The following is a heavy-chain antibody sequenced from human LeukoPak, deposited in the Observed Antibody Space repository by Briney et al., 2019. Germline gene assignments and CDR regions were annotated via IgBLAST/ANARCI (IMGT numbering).Heavy chain of an antibody. J-gene: IGHJ4*02. CDR1: GFSFSSYS. V-gene: IGHV3-48*04. Sequence: PGGSLRLSCVASGFSFSSYSMNWSRQAPGKGLEWVSYISNSSTATQYADSVKGRFTISRDNAKNSLYLQMNSLRVEDTAVYYCARTVSYWGQGTLVTVSS. D-gene: IGHD4-17*01. CDR3: ARTVSY. CDR2: ISNSSTAT.